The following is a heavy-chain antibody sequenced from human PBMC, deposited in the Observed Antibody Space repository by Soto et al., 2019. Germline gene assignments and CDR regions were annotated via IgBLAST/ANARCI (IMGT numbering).Heavy chain of an antibody. CDR2: INPSGGST. Sequence: GASVKVSCKASGYTFTGYYMHWVRQAPGQGLEWMGIINPSGGSTSYAQKFQGRVTMTRDTSTSTVYMELSSLRSEDTAVYYCARYSGYDPGEWYFDLWGRGTLVTVSS. CDR1: GYTFTGYY. D-gene: IGHD5-12*01. CDR3: ARYSGYDPGEWYFDL. J-gene: IGHJ2*01. V-gene: IGHV1-46*03.